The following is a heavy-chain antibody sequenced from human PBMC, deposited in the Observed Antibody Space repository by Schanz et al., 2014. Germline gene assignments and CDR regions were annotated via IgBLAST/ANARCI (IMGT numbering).Heavy chain of an antibody. Sequence: QVQLVESGGGLVKPGGSLRLSCAASGFIFNDYYMNWIRQAPGKGLEWLSYISRDGTTSYYADSVKGRFTISRDNAKNSLYLEMTSLRGEDTAVYYCARENLNWEAFAIWGQGTVVTVSS. D-gene: IGHD7-27*01. V-gene: IGHV3-11*01. CDR2: ISRDGTTS. CDR3: ARENLNWEAFAI. CDR1: GFIFNDYY. J-gene: IGHJ3*02.